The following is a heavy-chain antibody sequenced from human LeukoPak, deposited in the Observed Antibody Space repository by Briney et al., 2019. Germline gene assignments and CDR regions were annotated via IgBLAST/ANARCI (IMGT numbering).Heavy chain of an antibody. CDR1: GGSISSYY. CDR2: IKQDGSEK. Sequence: ETLSLTCTVSGGSISSYYWSWIRQPPGKGLEWVANIKQDGSEKYYVDSVKGRFTISRDNAKNSLYLQMNSLRAEDTAVYYCARLKLLWSNYFDYWGQGTLVTVSS. D-gene: IGHD2-2*01. V-gene: IGHV3-7*01. CDR3: ARLKLLWSNYFDY. J-gene: IGHJ4*02.